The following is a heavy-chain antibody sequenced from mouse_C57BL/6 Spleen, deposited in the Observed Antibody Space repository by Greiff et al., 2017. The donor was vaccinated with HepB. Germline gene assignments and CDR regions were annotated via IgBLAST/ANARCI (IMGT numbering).Heavy chain of an antibody. CDR3: ARRSYFAY. D-gene: IGHD1-1*01. J-gene: IGHJ3*01. CDR1: GFIFSDYG. CDR2: ISSGSSTI. Sequence: EVQRVESGGGLVKPGGSLKLSCAASGFIFSDYGMHWVRQAPEKGLEWVAYISSGSSTIYYADTVKGRFTISRDNAKNTLFLQMTSLRSEDTAMYYCARRSYFAYWGQGTLVTVSA. V-gene: IGHV5-17*01.